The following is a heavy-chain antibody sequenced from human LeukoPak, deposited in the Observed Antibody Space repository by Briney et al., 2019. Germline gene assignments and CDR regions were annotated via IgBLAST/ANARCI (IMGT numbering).Heavy chain of an antibody. CDR3: ARLSRGPLLD. J-gene: IGHJ4*02. V-gene: IGHV4-38-2*02. CDR1: GYSISSGYY. D-gene: IGHD3-10*01. Sequence: SETLSLTCTVSGYSISSGYYWGWIRQPPGKGLEWIGSIYHSGSTYYNPSLKSRVTISVDTSKNQFSLKLSSVTAADTAVYYCARLSRGPLLDWGQGTLVTVSS. CDR2: IYHSGST.